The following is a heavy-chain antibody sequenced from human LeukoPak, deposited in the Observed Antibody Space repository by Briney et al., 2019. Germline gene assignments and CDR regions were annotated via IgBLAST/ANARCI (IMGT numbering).Heavy chain of an antibody. J-gene: IGHJ3*02. V-gene: IGHV5-51*01. CDR1: GYSFTSYW. CDR2: ICPGDSDT. Sequence: GESLKISCKGSGYSFTSYWIGWVRQMPGKGLEWMGIICPGDSDTRYSPSFQGQVTISADKSISTAYLQWGSLKASDTAMYYCARRYDSSGYYPLGAFDIWGQGTMVTVSS. D-gene: IGHD3-22*01. CDR3: ARRYDSSGYYPLGAFDI.